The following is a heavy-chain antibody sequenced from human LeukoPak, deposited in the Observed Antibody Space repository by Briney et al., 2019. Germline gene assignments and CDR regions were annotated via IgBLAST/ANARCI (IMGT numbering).Heavy chain of an antibody. CDR3: AKDGPYSSSWYPDY. CDR1: GFTFSSYA. J-gene: IGHJ4*02. D-gene: IGHD6-13*01. V-gene: IGHV3-23*01. Sequence: GGSLRLSWAASGFTFSSYAISWVRQAPGKGLEWVSAISGSGGSIYYADSVKGRFTMSRDNSKNTLSLQMSSLRAEDTAVYYCAKDGPYSSSWYPDYWGQGTLVTVSS. CDR2: ISGSGGSI.